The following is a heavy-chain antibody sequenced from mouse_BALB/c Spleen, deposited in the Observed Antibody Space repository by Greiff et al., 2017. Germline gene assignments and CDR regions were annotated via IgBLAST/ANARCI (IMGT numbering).Heavy chain of an antibody. D-gene: IGHD2-1*01. Sequence: EVQLQQSGGGLVQPGGSMKLSCVASGFTFSNYWMNWVRQSPEKGLEWVAEIRLKSNNYATHYAESVKGRFTISRDDSKSSVYLQMNNLRAEDTGIYYCTREGNYEFAYWGQGTLVTVSA. CDR2: IRLKSNNYAT. J-gene: IGHJ3*01. V-gene: IGHV6-6*02. CDR1: GFTFSNYW. CDR3: TREGNYEFAY.